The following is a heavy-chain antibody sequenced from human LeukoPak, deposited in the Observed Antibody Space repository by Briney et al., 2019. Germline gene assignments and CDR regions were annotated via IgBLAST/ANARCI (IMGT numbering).Heavy chain of an antibody. V-gene: IGHV4-59*03. Sequence: PSETLSLTCTVSGGSISNYYWSWIRLPPGKGLEWIGYIYYTGSTTYNPSLKSRVTISVDTSKNQFSLNLSFVTAADTAVYYCATLIAAAGTPLNYYYGMDVWGQGTTVTVSS. CDR2: IYYTGST. J-gene: IGHJ6*02. CDR1: GGSISNYY. CDR3: ATLIAAAGTPLNYYYGMDV. D-gene: IGHD6-13*01.